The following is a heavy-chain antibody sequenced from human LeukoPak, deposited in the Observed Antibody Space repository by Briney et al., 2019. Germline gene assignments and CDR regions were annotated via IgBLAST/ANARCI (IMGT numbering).Heavy chain of an antibody. CDR3: ARDRDYYDSSGYYPLDY. V-gene: IGHV1-8*01. CDR2: MNPNSGNT. D-gene: IGHD3-22*01. CDR1: GYTFTSYD. Sequence: ASVKVSCKASGYTFTSYDINWVRQATGQGLEWMGWMNPNSGNTGYAQKFQGRVTMTRNTSISTAYMELSSLRSDDTAVYYCARDRDYYDSSGYYPLDYWGQGSLVTVSS. J-gene: IGHJ4*02.